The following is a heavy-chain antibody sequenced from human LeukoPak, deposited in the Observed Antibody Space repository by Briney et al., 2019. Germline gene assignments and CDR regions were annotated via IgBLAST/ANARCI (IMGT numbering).Heavy chain of an antibody. CDR2: INPNSGGT. CDR3: ARNLASQSYCGGDCYLNWFDP. Sequence: GASVKVSCKASGYTFTGYYMHWVRQAPGQGLEWMGWINPNSGGTNYAQKFQGRVTMTRDTSISTAYMELSRLRSDDTAVYYCARNLASQSYCGGDCYLNWFDPWGQGTLVTVSS. D-gene: IGHD2-21*01. V-gene: IGHV1-2*02. J-gene: IGHJ5*02. CDR1: GYTFTGYY.